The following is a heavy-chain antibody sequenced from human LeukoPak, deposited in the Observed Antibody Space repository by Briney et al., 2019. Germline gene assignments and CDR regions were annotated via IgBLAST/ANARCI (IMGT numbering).Heavy chain of an antibody. Sequence: PSETLSLTCTVSGGSLSHSLTSYWGWIRQPPGKGLEWIGSMNYGRTSHYNPSLKSRVTISVDTSKNQFSLKLSSVTAADTAVYYCARDLCSGGSCHNWFDPWGQGTLVTVSS. CDR1: GGSLSHSLTSY. J-gene: IGHJ5*02. CDR2: MNYGRTS. V-gene: IGHV4-39*07. D-gene: IGHD2-15*01. CDR3: ARDLCSGGSCHNWFDP.